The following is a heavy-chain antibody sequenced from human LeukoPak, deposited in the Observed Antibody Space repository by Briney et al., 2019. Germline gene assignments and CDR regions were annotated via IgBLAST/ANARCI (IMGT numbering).Heavy chain of an antibody. CDR3: VRLPTGSGREAFDI. CDR2: IKEDGSEK. J-gene: IGHJ3*02. CDR1: GFTFSTYW. Sequence: GGSLRLSWAASGFTFSTYWMSWVRQAPGKGLEWVANIKEDGSEKYYVESLKGRFTISRDNAKNSLYLQMNSLRAEDTAVYYCVRLPTGSGREAFDIWGQGTMVTVSS. D-gene: IGHD3-10*01. V-gene: IGHV3-7*03.